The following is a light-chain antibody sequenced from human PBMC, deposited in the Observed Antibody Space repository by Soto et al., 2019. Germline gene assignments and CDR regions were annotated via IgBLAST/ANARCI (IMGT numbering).Light chain of an antibody. J-gene: IGKJ1*01. CDR2: KAS. V-gene: IGKV1-5*03. CDR1: QSVSVW. Sequence: DIQMTQSPSTLSASVGDRVTITCRASQSVSVWLAWYQKKPGKAPKLLIYKASSLESGVPSRFSGSGSGTEFTLTISSLQPEDFATYYCQQYDSYLWTFGHGTKLELK. CDR3: QQYDSYLWT.